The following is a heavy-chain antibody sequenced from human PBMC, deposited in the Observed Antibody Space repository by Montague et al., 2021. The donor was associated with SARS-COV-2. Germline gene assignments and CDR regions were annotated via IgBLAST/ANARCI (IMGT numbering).Heavy chain of an antibody. Sequence: SETLSLTCAVHGTSFSGYYWNWIRQPPGKGLEWIGEINHGGSTKYSPSLKSRLTISADTSKNQFSLKLTSVAAADTAVYYCARLRDGVVPSPILGVGPCYSSYDVGVWGRGTTVTVSS. J-gene: IGHJ6*03. CDR2: INHGGST. CDR1: GTSFSGYY. CDR3: ARLRDGVVPSPILGVGPCYSSYDVGV. D-gene: IGHD3-10*01. V-gene: IGHV4-34*01.